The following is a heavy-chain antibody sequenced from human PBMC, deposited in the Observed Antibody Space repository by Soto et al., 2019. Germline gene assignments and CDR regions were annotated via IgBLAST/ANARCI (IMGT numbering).Heavy chain of an antibody. CDR1: GGSISSGDYY. CDR3: SRESHGDYQPFDY. J-gene: IGHJ4*02. CDR2: IYYSGST. D-gene: IGHD4-17*01. V-gene: IGHV4-30-4*01. Sequence: QVQLQESGPGLVKPSQTLSLTCTVSGGSISSGDYYWSWIRQPPGKGLEWIGYIYYSGSTYYNPSLKSRVTISVDTSKNQFSLKLSSVTAADTAVYYCSRESHGDYQPFDYWGQGTLVTVSS.